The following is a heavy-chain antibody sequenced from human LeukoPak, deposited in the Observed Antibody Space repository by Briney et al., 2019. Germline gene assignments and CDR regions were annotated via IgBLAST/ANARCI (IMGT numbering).Heavy chain of an antibody. V-gene: IGHV1-18*04. D-gene: IGHD5-12*01. CDR3: ARIPYGYSGYEYYFDY. Sequence: ASVKVSCKTSGFTFTGYYFHWVRQAPGQGPEWIGWISGYNGNPHFAQTFQGRVTMTTDTFMTTAYLELRSLRPDDTAVYYCARIPYGYSGYEYYFDYWGQGTLVTASS. CDR2: ISGYNGNP. J-gene: IGHJ4*02. CDR1: GFTFTGYY.